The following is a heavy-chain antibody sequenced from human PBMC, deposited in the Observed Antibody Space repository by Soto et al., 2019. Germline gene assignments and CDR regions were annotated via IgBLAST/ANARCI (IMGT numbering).Heavy chain of an antibody. CDR3: AASLKYSSSWYYFDY. CDR2: IIPIFGTA. J-gene: IGHJ4*02. D-gene: IGHD6-13*01. V-gene: IGHV1-69*01. Sequence: QVQLVQSGAEVQKPGSSVKVSCKASGGTFSSYAISWVRQAPGQGLEWMGGIIPIFGTANDAQKFQGRVKITADESTSTAYMELSSLRSEDTAVYYCAASLKYSSSWYYFDYWGQGTLVTVSS. CDR1: GGTFSSYA.